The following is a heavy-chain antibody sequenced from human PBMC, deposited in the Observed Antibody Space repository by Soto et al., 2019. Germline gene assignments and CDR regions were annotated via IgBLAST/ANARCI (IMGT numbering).Heavy chain of an antibody. CDR2: ISSTTNYI. Sequence: EVQLVESGGGLVKPGGSLRLSCAASGFTFTRYSMNWVRQAPGKGLEWVSSISSTTNYIYYGDSMKGRFTISIDNDKNSLYLEMNSLRAEDPAVYYCARESEDLTSNFDYWGQGPLVTVSS. CDR3: ARESEDLTSNFDY. V-gene: IGHV3-21*06. CDR1: GFTFTRYS. J-gene: IGHJ4*02.